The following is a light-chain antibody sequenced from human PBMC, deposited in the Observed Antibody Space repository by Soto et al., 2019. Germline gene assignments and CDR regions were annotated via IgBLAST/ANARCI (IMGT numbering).Light chain of an antibody. CDR3: QQYNTYSRT. V-gene: IGKV1-5*03. CDR2: RAS. J-gene: IGKJ1*01. Sequence: DIQMTQSPSTLSASVGDRVTITRRASQSVITSFAWSQHKPGKAPKLLIYRASTFESGVPSRFSGSGCGTEFTLTISSLQPDDFATDYCQQYNTYSRTFGQGTKVDIK. CDR1: QSVITS.